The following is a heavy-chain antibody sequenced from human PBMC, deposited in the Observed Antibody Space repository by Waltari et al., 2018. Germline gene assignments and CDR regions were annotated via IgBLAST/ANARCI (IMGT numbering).Heavy chain of an antibody. CDR1: GFTFSTYA. CDR2: ISDSGANT. V-gene: IGHV3-23*01. J-gene: IGHJ6*02. D-gene: IGHD6-13*01. CDR3: ARDSPIAAASFGMDV. Sequence: EVQLLESGGDLVQPGGSLRLSCAASGFTFSTYAMNWVRQAPGKGLEWVSGISDSGANTYYADSVKGRFTISRDNAKNSLYLQMNSLRAEDTAVYYCARDSPIAAASFGMDVWGQGTTVTVSS.